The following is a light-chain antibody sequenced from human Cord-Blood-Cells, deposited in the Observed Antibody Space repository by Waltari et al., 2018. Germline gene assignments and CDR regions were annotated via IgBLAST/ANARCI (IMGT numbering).Light chain of an antibody. J-gene: IGLJ2*01. CDR2: DVS. CDR1: SSDVGRYNY. CDR3: SSYTSSSTLVV. V-gene: IGLV2-14*01. Sequence: QSALTQPASVSGSPGQSITISCPGTSSDVGRYNYVSWYQQHPGKAPKLMIYDVSNRPSGVSNRFSGSKSGNTASLTISGLQAEDEADYYCSSYTSSSTLVVFGGGTKLTVL.